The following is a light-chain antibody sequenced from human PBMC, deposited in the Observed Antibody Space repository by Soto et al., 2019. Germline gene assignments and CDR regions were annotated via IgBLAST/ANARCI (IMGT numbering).Light chain of an antibody. V-gene: IGKV1-5*01. CDR1: QSISSY. J-gene: IGKJ1*01. CDR2: DAS. CDR3: LQYSSHSWT. Sequence: IQLTQSPSSLSASVGDRVTITCRASQSISSYLNWYQQKPGKAPELLIFDASNLKSGVSSRFSGSGSGTEFTLTISRLQPDDVATYYCLQYSSHSWTFGQGTKVDIK.